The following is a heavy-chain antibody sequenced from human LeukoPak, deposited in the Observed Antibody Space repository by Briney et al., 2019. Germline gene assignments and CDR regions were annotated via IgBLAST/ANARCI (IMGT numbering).Heavy chain of an antibody. CDR3: ANLRYFDWLPFDY. Sequence: PGGSLRLSCAASGFIVSSNYMSWVRQAPGKGLEWVSVIYSGGSTYYADSVKGRFTISRDNSKNTLYLQMNSLRAEDTAVYYCANLRYFDWLPFDYWGQGTLVTVSS. J-gene: IGHJ4*02. V-gene: IGHV3-53*01. D-gene: IGHD3-9*01. CDR1: GFIVSSNY. CDR2: IYSGGST.